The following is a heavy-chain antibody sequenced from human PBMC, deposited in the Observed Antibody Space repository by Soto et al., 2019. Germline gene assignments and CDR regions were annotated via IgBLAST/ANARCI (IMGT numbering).Heavy chain of an antibody. J-gene: IGHJ3*01. V-gene: IGHV4-31*03. CDR2: IHHRGNT. D-gene: IGHD3-22*01. CDR1: GGSISSGDYY. Sequence: SETLSLTCTVSGGSISSGDYYWNWIRQHPEKGLEWIGSIHHRGNTYYSPSLESRISISIDTSKNQFSLRLSSVTAADTAVYYCAREGGSYDSGGFLIRGAFDVWGQGTTVTVS. CDR3: AREGGSYDSGGFLIRGAFDV.